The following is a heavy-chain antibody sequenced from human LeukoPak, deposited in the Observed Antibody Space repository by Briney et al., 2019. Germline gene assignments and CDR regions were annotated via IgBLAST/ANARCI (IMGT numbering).Heavy chain of an antibody. V-gene: IGHV3-7*04. D-gene: IGHD6-13*01. CDR2: IKQDGSEK. Sequence: GGSLRLSCTASGFTFSSYWMNWVRQAPGKGLEWVANIKQDGSEKYYVDSVKGRFTISRDNAKNSLYLQMNSLRAEDTAVYYCARDKEAPGIAFDIWGRGTMVTVSS. CDR3: ARDKEAPGIAFDI. CDR1: GFTFSSYW. J-gene: IGHJ3*02.